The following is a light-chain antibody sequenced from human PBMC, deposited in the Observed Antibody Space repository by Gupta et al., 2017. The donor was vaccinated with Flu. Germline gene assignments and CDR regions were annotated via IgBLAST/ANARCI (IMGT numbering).Light chain of an antibody. Sequence: QIISTYLNWYQQRPGKAPKLLIYAASSLHSGVPSRFSGSGSGTEFTLTISSLQPEDFATYYCQQSYSTPRTFGQGTKLEIK. V-gene: IGKV1-39*01. CDR1: QIISTY. J-gene: IGKJ2*01. CDR3: QQSYSTPRT. CDR2: AAS.